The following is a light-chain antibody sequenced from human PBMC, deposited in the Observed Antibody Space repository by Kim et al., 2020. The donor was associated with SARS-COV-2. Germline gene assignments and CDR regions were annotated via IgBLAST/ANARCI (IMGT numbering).Light chain of an antibody. V-gene: IGLV1-44*01. CDR2: GYN. CDR3: SLWDGSLDGAI. CDR1: GSNNGTNS. Sequence: GQTVTNSCSKSGSNNGTNSINWYQQLPGTAPKLLIFGYNQRPSGIPDRFSGSMSGASAALAISGLQSEDEALYYCSLWDGSLDGAIFGGGTQLTVL. J-gene: IGLJ2*01.